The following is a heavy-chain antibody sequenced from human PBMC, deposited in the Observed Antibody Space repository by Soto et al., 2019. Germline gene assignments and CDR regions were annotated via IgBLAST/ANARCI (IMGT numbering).Heavy chain of an antibody. V-gene: IGHV1-24*01. CDR1: GYTLTELS. Sequence: QVQLVQSGAEVKKPGASVKVSCKVSGYTLTELSMHWVRQAPGKGLEWMGGFDPEDGETIYAQKFQDRVTMTEDTSTDPAYLELSSLRSEGTAVYYCATDLGFVRKNWFDPWGQGTLVTVSS. J-gene: IGHJ5*02. CDR3: ATDLGFVRKNWFDP. CDR2: FDPEDGET. D-gene: IGHD3-16*01.